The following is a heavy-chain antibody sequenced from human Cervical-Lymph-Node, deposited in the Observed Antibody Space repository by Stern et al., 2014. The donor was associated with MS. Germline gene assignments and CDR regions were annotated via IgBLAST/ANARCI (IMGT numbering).Heavy chain of an antibody. Sequence: VHLVESGAEVKKPGASVKVSCKVSGYTLTELSMHWGRQAPGKGLEWMGGFDPDDGETIYAQKFQGRVTMTEDTSTDTAYMELSSLRSEDTAVYYCATDRDDFRSGYSAPTKGYGLDVWGQGTTVTVTS. CDR2: FDPDDGET. D-gene: IGHD3-3*01. J-gene: IGHJ6*02. CDR1: GYTLTELS. V-gene: IGHV1-24*01. CDR3: ATDRDDFRSGYSAPTKGYGLDV.